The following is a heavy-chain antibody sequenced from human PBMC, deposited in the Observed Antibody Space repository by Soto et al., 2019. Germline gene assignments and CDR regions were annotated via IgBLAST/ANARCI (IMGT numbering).Heavy chain of an antibody. D-gene: IGHD3-22*01. CDR1: GGTFSSYA. J-gene: IGHJ6*02. CDR3: ARETHYYDSSGYYREGAYYYYYGMDV. V-gene: IGHV1-69*13. Sequence: WASVKVSCKASGGTFSSYAISWVRQAPGQGLEWMGGIIPIFGTANYAQKFQGRVTITADESTSTAYMELSSLRSEDTAVYYCARETHYYDSSGYYREGAYYYYYGMDVWGQGTTVTVSS. CDR2: IIPIFGTA.